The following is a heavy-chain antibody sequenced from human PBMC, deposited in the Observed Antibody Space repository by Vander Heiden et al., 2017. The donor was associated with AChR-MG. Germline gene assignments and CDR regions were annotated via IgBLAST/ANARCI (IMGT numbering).Heavy chain of an antibody. CDR2: INPSLDST. Sequence: QVQLVQSGAEVKKPGASLKVSCKTSGFTFTNYHMHWVRQAPGQGLEWVGTINPSLDSTHYAQKFQGRVRMTRDTSTKTVYMDMNSLRPEDTAVYFCAREVTGSFYFDFWGQGSLVTVSS. V-gene: IGHV1-46*03. CDR1: GFTFTNYH. CDR3: AREVTGSFYFDF. J-gene: IGHJ4*02. D-gene: IGHD1-26*01.